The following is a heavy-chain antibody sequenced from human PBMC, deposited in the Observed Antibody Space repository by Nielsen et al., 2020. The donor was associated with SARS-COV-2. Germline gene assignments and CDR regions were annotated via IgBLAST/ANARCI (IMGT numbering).Heavy chain of an antibody. CDR1: GFSFSGYA. Sequence: GESLKISCRASGFSFSGYAMSWVRQAPGKGLEWVSALSGRGGTHYADFVKGRFTTSTDTSRTTLYLQMTGLRAEDTAIYYCARSTPYGTTWYGALDSWGQGTLVSVSS. CDR2: LSGRGGT. V-gene: IGHV3-23*01. D-gene: IGHD6-13*01. CDR3: ARSTPYGTTWYGALDS. J-gene: IGHJ4*02.